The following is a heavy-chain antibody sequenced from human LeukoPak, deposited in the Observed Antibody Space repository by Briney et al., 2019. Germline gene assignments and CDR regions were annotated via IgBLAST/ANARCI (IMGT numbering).Heavy chain of an antibody. Sequence: SETLSLTCTVSGGSISSSSYYWGWIRPPPGKGLEGIGSIYYSGSTYYNPSLKSRVTISVDTSKNQFSLKLSSVTAADTAVYYCARVASSGYYYVQDIGYFDYWGQGTLVTVSS. CDR2: IYYSGST. J-gene: IGHJ4*02. CDR1: GGSISSSSYY. D-gene: IGHD3-22*01. CDR3: ARVASSGYYYVQDIGYFDY. V-gene: IGHV4-39*07.